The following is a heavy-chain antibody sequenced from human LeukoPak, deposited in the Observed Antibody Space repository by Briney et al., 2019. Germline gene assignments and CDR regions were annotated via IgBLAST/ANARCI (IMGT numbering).Heavy chain of an antibody. CDR1: GFSFSDCD. D-gene: IGHD6-19*01. Sequence: GGSLRLSCAASGFSFSDCDMHWVRQAPGKGLEWVGRIGGKPKGYATAYAASVKGRFTISRDESKNTAYLQMNSLRPEDKAVYCCTTYSSGHHWGQGTLVTVSS. CDR3: TTYSSGHH. CDR2: IGGKPKGYAT. J-gene: IGHJ5*02. V-gene: IGHV3-73*01.